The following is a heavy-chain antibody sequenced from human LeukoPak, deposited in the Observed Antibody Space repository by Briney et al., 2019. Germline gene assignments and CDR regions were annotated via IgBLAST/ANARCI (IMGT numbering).Heavy chain of an antibody. Sequence: GGSLRLSCAASGFTFSSSAMSWVRQAPGQGLEWVAGITSGGNTYYADSVKGRFTVSRDNSKNTLSLQMNTLRAADTALYYCAKAYDSSPAEYWGQGTLVT. J-gene: IGHJ4*02. CDR2: ITSGGNT. CDR1: GFTFSSSA. D-gene: IGHD3-22*01. V-gene: IGHV3-23*01. CDR3: AKAYDSSPAEY.